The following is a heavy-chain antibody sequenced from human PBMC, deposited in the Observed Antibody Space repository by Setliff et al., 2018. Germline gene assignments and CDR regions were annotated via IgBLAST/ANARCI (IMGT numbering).Heavy chain of an antibody. CDR1: GFTFSNAW. CDR3: ATGPRDSRNYLTWLGS. V-gene: IGHV3-15*01. J-gene: IGHJ5*01. D-gene: IGHD3-22*01. Sequence: GGSLRLSCAASGFTFSNAWMSWVRQAPGKGLEWVGRIKSSREGATSDYGAPAKGRFTISRDDSKQMIFLQMHNLKTEDTGFYYCATGPRDSRNYLTWLGSWGQGALVTVSS. CDR2: IKSSREGATS.